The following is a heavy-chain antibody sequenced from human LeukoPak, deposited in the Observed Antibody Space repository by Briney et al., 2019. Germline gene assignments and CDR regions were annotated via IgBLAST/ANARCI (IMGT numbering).Heavy chain of an antibody. J-gene: IGHJ4*02. V-gene: IGHV1-46*01. D-gene: IGHD3-10*01. CDR3: ARDARYGSGSYYYSLGY. CDR1: GYTFTIYY. Sequence: GASVTVSCTASGYTFTIYYMHWVRQAPGQGLEWMGIINPSGGSTSYAQKFQGRVTMTRDTSTSTLYMELSSLRSEDTAVYYCARDARYGSGSYYYSLGYWGQGTLVTVSS. CDR2: INPSGGST.